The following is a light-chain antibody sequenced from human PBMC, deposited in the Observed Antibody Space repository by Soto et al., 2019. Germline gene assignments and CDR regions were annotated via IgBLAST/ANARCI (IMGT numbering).Light chain of an antibody. CDR2: SAS. J-gene: IGKJ1*01. CDR1: QSVSSN. Sequence: EIVMTQSPATLSVSPGERATLSCRASQSVSSNLAWYQQKPGQAPRLLIYSASTRATGIPARFSGSGAGTDFTLTISSLESEDFAVYCCQQYNDWPPWTFGQGTKVEIK. CDR3: QQYNDWPPWT. V-gene: IGKV3-15*01.